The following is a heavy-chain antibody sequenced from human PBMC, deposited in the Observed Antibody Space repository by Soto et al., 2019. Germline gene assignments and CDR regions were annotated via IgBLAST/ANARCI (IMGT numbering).Heavy chain of an antibody. D-gene: IGHD6-19*01. J-gene: IGHJ6*03. V-gene: IGHV5-51*01. CDR3: GRASGYSCGWYRYYYYYMEV. CDR1: GYSFTSYW. CDR2: IYPGDSDT. Sequence: GGSLKISCKGSGYSFTSYWIGWVRQMPGKGLEWMGIIYPGDSDTRYTPSFQGQVTISTDKSINTPYLQWSSLKASDTAMYYCGRASGYSCGWYRYYYYYMEVRGKGTTVTVSS.